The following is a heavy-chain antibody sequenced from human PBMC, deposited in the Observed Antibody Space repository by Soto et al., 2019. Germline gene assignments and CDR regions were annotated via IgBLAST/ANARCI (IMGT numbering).Heavy chain of an antibody. D-gene: IGHD3-3*01. CDR2: IKSKTDGGTT. V-gene: IGHV3-15*07. Sequence: GSLRLSCAASGFTFSSYAMHWVRQAPGKGLEWVGRIKSKTDGGTTDYAAPVKGRFTISRDDSKNTLYLQMNSLKTEDTAVYYCHPSFGFDPWGQGTLVTVSS. J-gene: IGHJ5*02. CDR3: HPSFGFDP. CDR1: GFTFSSYA.